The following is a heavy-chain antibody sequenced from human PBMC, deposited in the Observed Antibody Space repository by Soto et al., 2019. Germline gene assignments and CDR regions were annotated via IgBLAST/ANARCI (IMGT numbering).Heavy chain of an antibody. CDR1: GYSFTSYW. CDR2: IYPGDSDT. V-gene: IGHV5-51*01. D-gene: IGHD3-22*01. CDR3: ARSAGSSGYYYYFDS. J-gene: IGHJ4*02. Sequence: PGESLKISCNGSGYSFTSYWIGWVRQVPGKGLEWMGIIYPGDSDTRYSPSFQGQVTISADKSISTAYLQWSSLKASDTAMYYCARSAGSSGYYYYFDSWGQGTLVTVSS.